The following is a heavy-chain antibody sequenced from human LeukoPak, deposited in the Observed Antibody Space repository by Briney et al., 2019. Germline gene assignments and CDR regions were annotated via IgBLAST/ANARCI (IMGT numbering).Heavy chain of an antibody. CDR1: GGSINNYY. J-gene: IGHJ5*02. D-gene: IGHD2-2*01. Sequence: SETLSLTCSVSGGSINNYYWSWIRQPPGKGLEWIAYIYYSGSTNYSPSLKSRVTISVDTSKSQLSLKLSSVTAADTAVYYCAASISRWHWFDPWGQGTLVTVSS. CDR3: AASISRWHWFDP. V-gene: IGHV4-59*01. CDR2: IYYSGST.